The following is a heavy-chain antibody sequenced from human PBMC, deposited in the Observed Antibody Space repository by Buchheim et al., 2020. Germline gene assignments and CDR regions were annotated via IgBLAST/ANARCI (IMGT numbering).Heavy chain of an antibody. Sequence: EVQLLESGGGLVQPGGSLRLSCAASGFTFSSYAMSWVRQAPGKGLEWVSAISGSGGSTYYADSVKGRFTISRDNSKNTLYLQMNSLRAEDTAVYYCAKVGSGHGDYFPLLYFDYWGQGTL. CDR1: GFTFSSYA. CDR3: AKVGSGHGDYFPLLYFDY. V-gene: IGHV3-23*01. CDR2: ISGSGGST. D-gene: IGHD4-17*01. J-gene: IGHJ4*02.